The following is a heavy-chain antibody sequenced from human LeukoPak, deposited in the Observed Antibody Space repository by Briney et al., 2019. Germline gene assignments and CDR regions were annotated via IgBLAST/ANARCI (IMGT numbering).Heavy chain of an antibody. CDR3: TSALNLVLGELLGY. Sequence: GGSLRLSCAASGFIFSKAWMAWVRQAPGKGLEWVGHIKTEAEDGTTDYAAPVKGRFTISRDDAKSTLYLQMNSLNTEDTAVYFCTSALNLVLGELLGYCGQGTLVTVSP. CDR2: IKTEAEDGTT. CDR1: GFIFSKAW. V-gene: IGHV3-15*01. J-gene: IGHJ4*02. D-gene: IGHD3-16*01.